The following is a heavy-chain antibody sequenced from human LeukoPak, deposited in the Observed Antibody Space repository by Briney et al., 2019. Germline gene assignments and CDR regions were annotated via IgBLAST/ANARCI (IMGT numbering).Heavy chain of an antibody. D-gene: IGHD3-10*01. J-gene: IGHJ4*02. CDR3: ARNGRVRRVIKDLFEY. V-gene: IGHV1-18*01. Sequence: ASVRVSCKTSGHTFTDYDITWVRQAPGQGLEWMGRVSPYNGNTYYSQRFQDRVTITKDASTGTAYMDLRNLRTDDTAMYYCARNGRVRRVIKDLFEYWGQGTLVAVSS. CDR1: GHTFTDYD. CDR2: VSPYNGNT.